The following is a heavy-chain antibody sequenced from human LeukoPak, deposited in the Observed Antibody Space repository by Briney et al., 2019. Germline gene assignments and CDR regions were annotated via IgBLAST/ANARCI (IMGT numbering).Heavy chain of an antibody. CDR1: GFTFDDYA. V-gene: IGHV3-9*01. CDR3: VKDKNIVATGPLDY. J-gene: IGHJ4*02. Sequence: GRSLRLFCAASGFTFDDYAMHWVRQAPGKGLEWVSGISWNSGSIGYADSVKCRFTISRDNAKNSLYLQMNSLRPEDTALYYCVKDKNIVATGPLDYWGQGTLVTVSS. CDR2: ISWNSGSI. D-gene: IGHD5-12*01.